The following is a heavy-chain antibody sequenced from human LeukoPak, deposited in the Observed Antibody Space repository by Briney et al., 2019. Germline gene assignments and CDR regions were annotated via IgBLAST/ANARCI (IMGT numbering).Heavy chain of an antibody. V-gene: IGHV4-34*01. CDR3: ARHGSWEGPFDY. CDR1: GGSFSGYY. J-gene: IGHJ4*02. D-gene: IGHD5-24*01. CDR2: INHSGST. Sequence: SETLSLTCAVYGGSFSGYYWSWIRQPPGEGLEWIGEINHSGSTNYNPSLKSRVTISVDTSKNQFSLKLSSVTAADTAVYYCARHGSWEGPFDYWGQGILVTVSS.